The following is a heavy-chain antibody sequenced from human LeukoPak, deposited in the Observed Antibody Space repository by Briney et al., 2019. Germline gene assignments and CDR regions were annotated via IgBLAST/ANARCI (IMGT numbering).Heavy chain of an antibody. CDR3: ARDQGVRGTYYYDSNGYYWGLDC. CDR2: IIPIFGTA. D-gene: IGHD3-22*01. Sequence: SVNVSCKASGGTFSSYAISWVRQAPGQGLEWMGGIIPIFGTANYAQKFQGRVTITTDESTSTAYMELSSLRSDDTAVYYCARDQGVRGTYYYDSNGYYWGLDCWGQGTLVTVSS. V-gene: IGHV1-69*05. CDR1: GGTFSSYA. J-gene: IGHJ4*02.